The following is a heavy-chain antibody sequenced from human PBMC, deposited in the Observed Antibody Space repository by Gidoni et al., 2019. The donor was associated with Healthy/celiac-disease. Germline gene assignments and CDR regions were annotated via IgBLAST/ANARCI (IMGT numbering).Heavy chain of an antibody. D-gene: IGHD3-16*02. Sequence: QLQLQESGPGLVKPSETLSLTGTVSACSISSSRYFWGWIRQPPGKGLEWIGSIYYSGSTYYNPSLKSRVTISVDTSKNQFSLKLSSVTAADTAVYYCAREVERGFMITFGGVIDFDYWGQGTLVTVSS. CDR1: ACSISSSRYF. J-gene: IGHJ4*02. CDR3: AREVERGFMITFGGVIDFDY. CDR2: IYYSGST. V-gene: IGHV4-39*07.